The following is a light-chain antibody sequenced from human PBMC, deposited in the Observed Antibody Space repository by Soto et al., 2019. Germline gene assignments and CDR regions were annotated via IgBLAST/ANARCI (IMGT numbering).Light chain of an antibody. J-gene: IGLJ1*01. V-gene: IGLV2-14*02. Sequence: QSALTQPASVSASPGQSITISCTGTSSDVGSYNFVSWYQQYPGKAPKVMIYEASKRPSGVSNRFSGSKSGNTASLTISGLQAEDEADYYCSSHTTSSALQVFGTGTKLTVL. CDR2: EAS. CDR3: SSHTTSSALQV. CDR1: SSDVGSYNF.